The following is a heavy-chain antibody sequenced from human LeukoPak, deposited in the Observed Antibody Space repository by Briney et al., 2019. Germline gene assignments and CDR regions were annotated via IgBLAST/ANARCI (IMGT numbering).Heavy chain of an antibody. V-gene: IGHV1-24*01. J-gene: IGHJ3*02. CDR3: ATNNPPGSGYYYFNAFDI. CDR2: FDPEDGET. Sequence: GASVKVSCKASGYTFTSYDISWVRQAPGKGLEWMGGFDPEDGETIYAQKFQGRVTMTEDTSTDTAYMELSSLRSEDTAVYYCATNNPPGSGYYYFNAFDIWGQGTMVTVSS. D-gene: IGHD3-22*01. CDR1: GYTFTSYD.